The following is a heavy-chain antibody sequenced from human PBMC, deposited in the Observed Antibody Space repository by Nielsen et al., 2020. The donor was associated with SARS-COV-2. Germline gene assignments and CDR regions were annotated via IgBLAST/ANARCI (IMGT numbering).Heavy chain of an antibody. V-gene: IGHV3-20*04. Sequence: GESLKISCAASGFTFDDYGMSWVRQAPGKGLEWVSGINWNGGSTGYADSVKGRFTISRDNAKNSLYLQMNSLRAEDTALYYCAKVSDSSGYSDYWGQGTLVTVSS. CDR2: INWNGGST. J-gene: IGHJ4*02. CDR3: AKVSDSSGYSDY. CDR1: GFTFDDYG. D-gene: IGHD3-22*01.